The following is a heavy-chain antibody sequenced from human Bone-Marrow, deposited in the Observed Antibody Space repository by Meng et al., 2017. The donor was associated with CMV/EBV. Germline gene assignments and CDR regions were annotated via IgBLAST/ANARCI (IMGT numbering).Heavy chain of an antibody. J-gene: IGHJ4*02. Sequence: ASVKVSCKASGYTFTSYGFSWVRQAPGQGLEWMGWINAHNGNTNYAQKFQGRVTMTRDTSTSTVYMELSSLRSEDTAVYYCARDWSSSWGGGYWGQGTLVTVSS. CDR3: ARDWSSSWGGGY. D-gene: IGHD6-6*01. CDR1: GYTFTSYG. V-gene: IGHV1-18*01. CDR2: INAHNGNT.